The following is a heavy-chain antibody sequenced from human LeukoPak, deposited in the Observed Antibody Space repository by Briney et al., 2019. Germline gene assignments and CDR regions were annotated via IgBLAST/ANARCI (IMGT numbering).Heavy chain of an antibody. J-gene: IGHJ6*02. D-gene: IGHD4-23*01. CDR2: IKTKAESYAT. CDR1: GYTFSGSA. V-gene: IGHV3-73*01. Sequence: GGSLRLSCAASGYTFSGSAIHWVRQASGKGLEWVARIKTKAESYATAYVASVKGRFTISRDDSKNTAYLQMDSLKTEDTAMYYCTRLSGGNSDSYYYGLDVWGQGTTVTVSS. CDR3: TRLSGGNSDSYYYGLDV.